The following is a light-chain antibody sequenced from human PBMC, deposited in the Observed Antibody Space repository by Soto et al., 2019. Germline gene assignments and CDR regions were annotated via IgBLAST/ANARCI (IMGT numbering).Light chain of an antibody. V-gene: IGKV3-20*01. Sequence: EMVLTQSPGTLSLSPGERATLSCRASPSVSSTYLAWYQQKPGQAPRLLISGAPSRSTAIPPRFSGSGSGTDFTLTISRLEPDAFAVYYYHQYDSSPFTFGRGTKVESK. J-gene: IGKJ4*01. CDR3: HQYDSSPFT. CDR1: PSVSSTY. CDR2: GAP.